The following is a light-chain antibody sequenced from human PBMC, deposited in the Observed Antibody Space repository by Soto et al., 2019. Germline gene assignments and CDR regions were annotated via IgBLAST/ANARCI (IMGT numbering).Light chain of an antibody. CDR1: QSVSSSY. CDR3: QQYGSSPGT. J-gene: IGKJ1*01. V-gene: IGKV3-20*01. CDR2: GAS. Sequence: EIVLTQSPGTLSLSPGERATLSCRASQSVSSSYLAWYQQKPGQAPRLLIYGASSRATGIPDRFSGSGSGTDFTLTISRLEPEDVAVYFCQQYGSSPGTFGQGTKVEIK.